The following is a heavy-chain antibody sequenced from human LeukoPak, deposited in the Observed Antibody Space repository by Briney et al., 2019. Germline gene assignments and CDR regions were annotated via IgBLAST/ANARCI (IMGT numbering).Heavy chain of an antibody. V-gene: IGHV3-7*01. CDR3: ASSGSHIFGYYYYYMDV. Sequence: PGGSLRLSCAASGFTFSSYWLSWVRQAPGKGLEWAANIKQDGSEKYYVDSVKVRFTISRDNAKNSLYLQMNSLRAEDTAVYYCASSGSHIFGYYYYYMDVWGKGTTVTVSS. J-gene: IGHJ6*03. CDR1: GFTFSSYW. D-gene: IGHD3-10*01. CDR2: IKQDGSEK.